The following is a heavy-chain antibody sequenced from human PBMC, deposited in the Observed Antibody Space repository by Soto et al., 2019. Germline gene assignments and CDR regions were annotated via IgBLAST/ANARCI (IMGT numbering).Heavy chain of an antibody. J-gene: IGHJ3*02. Sequence: GGSLRLSCAASGFTFSSYIMNWGRQAPGKGLEWVSYISSSSSTIYYADSVKGRFTISRDNAKNSLYLQMNSLRDEDTAVYYCARDRWELRGNAFDIWGQGTMVTVSS. D-gene: IGHD1-26*01. CDR2: ISSSSSTI. V-gene: IGHV3-48*02. CDR1: GFTFSSYI. CDR3: ARDRWELRGNAFDI.